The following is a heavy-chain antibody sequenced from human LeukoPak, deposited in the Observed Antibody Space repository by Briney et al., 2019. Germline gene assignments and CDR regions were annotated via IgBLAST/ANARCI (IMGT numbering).Heavy chain of an antibody. Sequence: ASVTVSCKASGYTFSAYTMYWVRQVPGRGFEWMGRINSNSGGTRYPQEFQGRVTMTRDTSISTAYMELTSLKSDDTAVYYCARAQIAMEWLPRVDYYYYGMDVWGQGTTVTVSS. V-gene: IGHV1-2*06. CDR2: INSNSGGT. CDR3: ARAQIAMEWLPRVDYYYYGMDV. J-gene: IGHJ6*02. D-gene: IGHD3-3*01. CDR1: GYTFSAYT.